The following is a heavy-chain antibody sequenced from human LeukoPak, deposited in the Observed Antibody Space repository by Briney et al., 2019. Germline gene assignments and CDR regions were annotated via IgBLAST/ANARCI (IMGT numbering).Heavy chain of an antibody. V-gene: IGHV3-23*01. J-gene: IGHJ4*02. CDR1: GFTFSSYA. CDR2: ISDSGDST. Sequence: GGSLRLSCAASGFTFSSYAMSWVRQAPGKGLERVSVISDSGDSTDYADSVKGRFTISRDNSKNTLSLQMNSLRAEDTASYYCARGRADYYYDYWGQGTLVTVSS. D-gene: IGHD3-16*01. CDR3: ARGRADYYYDY.